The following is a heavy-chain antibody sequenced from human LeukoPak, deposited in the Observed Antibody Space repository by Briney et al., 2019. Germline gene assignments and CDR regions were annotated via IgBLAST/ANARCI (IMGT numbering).Heavy chain of an antibody. CDR3: ASDLDIGDNWFDP. CDR2: INQDGSEK. D-gene: IGHD2-15*01. CDR1: GFTFTSNW. Sequence: GGSLRLSCGASGFTFTSNWMSWVRQAPGKGLEWVANINQDGSEKYYVDSVKGRFTISRDNAKNSLYLQMNSLRAEDTAVYYCASDLDIGDNWFDPWGQGTLVTVSS. J-gene: IGHJ5*02. V-gene: IGHV3-7*01.